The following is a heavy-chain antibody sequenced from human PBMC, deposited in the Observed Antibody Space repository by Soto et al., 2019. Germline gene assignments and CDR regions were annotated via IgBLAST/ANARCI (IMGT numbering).Heavy chain of an antibody. CDR1: GFTFCDYY. V-gene: IGHV3-11*01. D-gene: IGHD1-20*01. J-gene: IGHJ4*02. CDR3: ARGEDNWNPFPFDY. CDR2: ISSSGSNK. Sequence: QVQLVESGGGLVKPGGSLRLSCAASGFTFCDYYMSWIRQAPGKGLEWVSYISSSGSNKYYADSVKGRFTISRDNAKNSLYLQMNSLRVEDTAVYYCARGEDNWNPFPFDYWGQGSLVTVSS.